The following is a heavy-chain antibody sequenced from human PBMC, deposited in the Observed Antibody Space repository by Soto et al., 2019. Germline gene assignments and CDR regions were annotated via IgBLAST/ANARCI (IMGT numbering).Heavy chain of an antibody. V-gene: IGHV3-30-3*01. CDR2: ISYDEAHK. CDR3: ARSWDYKNCLNY. D-gene: IGHD1-20*01. CDR1: GLTFYSYA. Sequence: GAPLRLACAAAGLTFYSYARHWVRPAPGKALECVAGISYDEAHKYYGDSMMGRITISRDKDKNTMYLQLDILRVEDTAVYLCARSWDYKNCLNYSCQGARVTV. J-gene: IGHJ4*02.